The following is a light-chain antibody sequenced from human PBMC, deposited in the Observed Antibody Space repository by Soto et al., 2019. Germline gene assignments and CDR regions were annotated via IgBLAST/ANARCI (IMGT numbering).Light chain of an antibody. J-gene: IGLJ3*02. CDR3: RSYAGSHARWV. CDR1: SSDIGAYNY. V-gene: IGLV2-8*01. Sequence: QSALTQPPSASGSPGQSVTISCTGTSSDIGAYNYVSWYQQHPGKAPKLMIHEVSKRPSGVPDRFSGSKSGNTASLTVSGLQAGDEADYSCRSYAGSHARWVFGGGTTLTVL. CDR2: EVS.